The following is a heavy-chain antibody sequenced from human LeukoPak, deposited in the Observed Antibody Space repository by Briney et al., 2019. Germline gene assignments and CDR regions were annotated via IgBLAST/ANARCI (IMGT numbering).Heavy chain of an antibody. V-gene: IGHV3-53*01. D-gene: IGHD2-2*01. J-gene: IGHJ4*02. Sequence: GGSLRVSCAASGFTVSSNYMSWVRQAPGKGLEWVSVIYSGGSTYYADSVKGRFTISRDNSKNTLYLQMNSLRAEDTAVYYCAASSSSKQPPFDYWGQGTLVAVSS. CDR2: IYSGGST. CDR1: GFTVSSNY. CDR3: AASSSSKQPPFDY.